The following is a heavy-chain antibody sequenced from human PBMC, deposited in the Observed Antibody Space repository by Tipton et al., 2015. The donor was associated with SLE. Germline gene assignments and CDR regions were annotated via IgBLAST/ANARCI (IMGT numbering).Heavy chain of an antibody. Sequence: LRLSCTVSGGSISSYYWSWIRQPPGKGLEWIGYIYYSGSTNYNPSLKSRVTISVDTSKNQFSLKLSSVTAADTAVYYCARGTRYYYMDVWGKGTTVTVSS. CDR1: GGSISSYY. D-gene: IGHD1-7*01. V-gene: IGHV4-59*12. CDR3: ARGTRYYYMDV. J-gene: IGHJ6*03. CDR2: IYYSGST.